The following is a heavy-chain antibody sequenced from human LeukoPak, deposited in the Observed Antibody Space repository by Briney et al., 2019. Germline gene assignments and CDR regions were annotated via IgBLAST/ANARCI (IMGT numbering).Heavy chain of an antibody. Sequence: GESLKISCKGSGYSFTSYWIGWVRQMPGKGLEWMGIIYPGDSDTGYSPSFQGQVTISADKPISTAYLQWSSLKASDTAMYYCARPSPRGRGYSYGYLPDYWGQGTLVTVSS. D-gene: IGHD5-18*01. CDR3: ARPSPRGRGYSYGYLPDY. CDR2: IYPGDSDT. V-gene: IGHV5-51*01. J-gene: IGHJ4*02. CDR1: GYSFTSYW.